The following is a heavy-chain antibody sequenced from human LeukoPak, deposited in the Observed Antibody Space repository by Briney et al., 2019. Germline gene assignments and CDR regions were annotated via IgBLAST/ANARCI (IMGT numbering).Heavy chain of an antibody. CDR2: ISSSSSYI. J-gene: IGHJ6*02. Sequence: GGSLRLSCAAFGFTFSSYSMNWVRQAPGKGLEWVSSISSSSSYIYYADSVKGRFTISRDNAKNSLYLQMNSLRAEDTAVYYCASLYSGSYEAYYGMDVWGQGTTVTVSS. CDR3: ASLYSGSYEAYYGMDV. D-gene: IGHD1-26*01. CDR1: GFTFSSYS. V-gene: IGHV3-21*01.